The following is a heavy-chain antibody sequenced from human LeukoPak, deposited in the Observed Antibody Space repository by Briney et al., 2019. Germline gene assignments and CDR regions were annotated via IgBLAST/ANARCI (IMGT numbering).Heavy chain of an antibody. CDR3: ARDDGYCSRTTCYGSGYYYYYYMDV. J-gene: IGHJ6*03. CDR2: ITGSGGPT. Sequence: GGSLRLSCAASGFTFSSYAMNWVRQAPGKGLEWVSGITGSGGPTYYADSVKGRFTISRDNSKNTLYLQMNSLRAEDTAVYYCARDDGYCSRTTCYGSGYYYYYYMDVWGKGTSVTVSS. D-gene: IGHD2-2*01. CDR1: GFTFSSYA. V-gene: IGHV3-23*01.